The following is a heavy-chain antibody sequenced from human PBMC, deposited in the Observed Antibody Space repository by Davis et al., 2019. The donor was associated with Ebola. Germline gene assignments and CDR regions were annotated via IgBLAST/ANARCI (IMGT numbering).Heavy chain of an antibody. J-gene: IGHJ4*02. CDR2: ISASGGAT. D-gene: IGHD3-10*01. Sequence: PGGSLRLSCAASGFLFSSYAMSWVRQAPGRGLEWVSSISASGGATFYAVSVKGRIVMSRDNSNDTLYLRMNNLRAEDTAIYYCAKDLTSYYGSGDFFDYWGQGILVTVSS. V-gene: IGHV3-23*01. CDR3: AKDLTSYYGSGDFFDY. CDR1: GFLFSSYA.